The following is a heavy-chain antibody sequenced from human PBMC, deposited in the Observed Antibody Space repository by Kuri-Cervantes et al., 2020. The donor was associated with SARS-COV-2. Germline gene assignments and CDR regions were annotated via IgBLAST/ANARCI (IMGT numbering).Heavy chain of an antibody. D-gene: IGHD3-10*01. V-gene: IGHV1-2*04. J-gene: IGHJ4*02. Sequence: SVKVSCRASGYTFTGYYMHWVRQAPGQGLEWMGWINPNSGGTNYAQKFQGWVTMTRDTSISTVYMELSRLRSDDTAVYYFAMYFYGSGNYHDTLDKWGQGTLVTVSS. CDR2: INPNSGGT. CDR1: GYTFTGYY. CDR3: AMYFYGSGNYHDTLDK.